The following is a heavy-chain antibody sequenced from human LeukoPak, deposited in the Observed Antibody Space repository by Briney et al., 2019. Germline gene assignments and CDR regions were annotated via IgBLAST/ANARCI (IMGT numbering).Heavy chain of an antibody. D-gene: IGHD3-10*01. CDR1: GYTFINHD. Sequence: ASVKVSCKGYGYTFINHDIDWVRQAPGQGLEWMGWISAYNGNTNYAQKLQGRVTMTTDTSTSTAYMELRSLRSDDTAVYYCARDTGGEFDYWGQGTLVTVSS. CDR2: ISAYNGNT. CDR3: ARDTGGEFDY. V-gene: IGHV1-18*01. J-gene: IGHJ4*02.